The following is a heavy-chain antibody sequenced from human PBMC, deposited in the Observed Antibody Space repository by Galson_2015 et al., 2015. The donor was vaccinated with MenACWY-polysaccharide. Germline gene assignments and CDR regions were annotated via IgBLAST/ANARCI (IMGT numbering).Heavy chain of an antibody. Sequence: SLRLSCAASGSPFSDSWMTRIRQAPGKGLEWVATIKQSGSEKYYVDSVEGRFTVSRDNAKNSLYLQMNSLRAEDTAVYYCARARSWSGYFAFDFWGQGTMVTVSS. CDR3: ARARSWSGYFAFDF. CDR2: IKQSGSEK. CDR1: GSPFSDSW. J-gene: IGHJ3*01. D-gene: IGHD3-3*01. V-gene: IGHV3-7*01.